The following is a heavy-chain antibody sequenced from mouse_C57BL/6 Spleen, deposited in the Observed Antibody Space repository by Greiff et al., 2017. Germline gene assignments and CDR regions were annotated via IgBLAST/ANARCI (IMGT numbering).Heavy chain of an antibody. CDR2: IDPYDSYT. D-gene: IGHD1-1*01. Sequence: VQLKQPGAELVKPGASVKLSCKASGYTFTSYWMQWVKQRPGQGLEWIGEIDPYDSYTYYNQTFNGKATLTVDTSSSTAYMQLSSLTSEDSAVYYCARYYGSTYFFDYWGQGTTLTVSS. CDR3: ARYYGSTYFFDY. J-gene: IGHJ2*01. CDR1: GYTFTSYW. V-gene: IGHV1-50*01.